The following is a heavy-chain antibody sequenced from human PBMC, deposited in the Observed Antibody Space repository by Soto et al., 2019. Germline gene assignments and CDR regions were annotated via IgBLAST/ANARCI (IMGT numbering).Heavy chain of an antibody. CDR3: AHIVVAGLGYYFDY. Sequence: QITLKESGPALVKPTQTLTLTCTFSGFSLSSTRMAVGWIRQPPRKALEWLALIYWDDDKRYSPFLKSRLTITKDTSKSPVVLTMSNMDPVDTARYYCAHIVVAGLGYYFDYWGQGTLVTVSS. D-gene: IGHD6-19*01. CDR2: IYWDDDK. J-gene: IGHJ4*02. CDR1: GFSLSSTRMA. V-gene: IGHV2-5*02.